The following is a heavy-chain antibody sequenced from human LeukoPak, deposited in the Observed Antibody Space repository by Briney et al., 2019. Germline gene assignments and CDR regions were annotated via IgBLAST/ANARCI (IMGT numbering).Heavy chain of an antibody. D-gene: IGHD5-18*01. CDR1: AFTFSNFW. CDR3: ARAGYSYGPIDY. J-gene: IGHJ4*02. Sequence: GGSVRLSCSASAFTFSNFWMHWVRQAPGKGLVWVSRINSGGSSTSYAVSVKGRFTMSRDITKTTLYLQMNSLRAEDTAVYYCARAGYSYGPIDYWGQGTMVTVSS. CDR2: INSGGSST. V-gene: IGHV3-74*01.